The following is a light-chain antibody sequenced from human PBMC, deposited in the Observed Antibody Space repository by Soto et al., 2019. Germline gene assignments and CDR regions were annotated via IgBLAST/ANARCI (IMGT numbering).Light chain of an antibody. V-gene: IGKV1-39*01. CDR2: AAS. CDR3: QESHTTPPA. CDR1: QSISSF. Sequence: DIQMTQSPSSLSASVGDRVTITCRASQSISSFLNWYRQKPGRAPELLIYAASTLQSGVPSSFSGRGSGTDFTLTISGLQPKDFPTYYGQESHTTPPAFGQGTKVVIK. J-gene: IGKJ1*01.